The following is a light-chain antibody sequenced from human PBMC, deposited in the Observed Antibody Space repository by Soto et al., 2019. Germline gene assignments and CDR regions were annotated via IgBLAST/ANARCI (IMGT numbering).Light chain of an antibody. CDR3: QQRSNGLT. Sequence: EIVLTQAPATLSLSPGERATLSRRASQSVSTYLAWYQQQPGRAPRLLIYDASTRDTGIPTRFSGSGSGTDFTLTISNLEPEDFAVYYCQQRSNGLTFGGGTKVDI. CDR1: QSVSTY. CDR2: DAS. V-gene: IGKV3-11*01. J-gene: IGKJ4*01.